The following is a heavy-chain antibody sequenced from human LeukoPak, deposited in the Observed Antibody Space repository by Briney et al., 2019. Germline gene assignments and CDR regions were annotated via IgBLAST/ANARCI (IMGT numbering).Heavy chain of an antibody. V-gene: IGHV3-48*03. Sequence: PGGSLRLSCAASAFTFSSYEMNWVRQAPGKGLEWVSYISGSGSIIYYADSVKGRLTMSRDNAKSSVYLQMNSLRAEETAVYYCEMNARVYDANIWVKSGVDYWGQGTLVTVSS. CDR1: AFTFSSYE. J-gene: IGHJ4*02. CDR2: ISGSGSII. D-gene: IGHD3-3*01. CDR3: EMNARVYDANIWVKSGVDY.